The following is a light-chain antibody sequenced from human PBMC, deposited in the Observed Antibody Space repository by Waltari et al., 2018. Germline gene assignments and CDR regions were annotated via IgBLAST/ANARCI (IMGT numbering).Light chain of an antibody. CDR3: RQDDSYPHT. CDR2: AAY. V-gene: IGKV1-6*02. Sequence: AFQMPPSPTSLSAAVGASVPITCMACSGVGSDFGWNHQKPEKAPTLLIYAAYSLQRGVPSRFSGRGAGTDFTFTSKSLQPEDFATYYCRQDDSYPHTCGPGTKVDLK. J-gene: IGKJ3*01. CDR1: SGVGSD.